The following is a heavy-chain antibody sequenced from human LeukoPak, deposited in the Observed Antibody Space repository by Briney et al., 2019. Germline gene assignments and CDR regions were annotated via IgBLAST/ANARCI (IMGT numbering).Heavy chain of an antibody. CDR1: GFTFSSYG. D-gene: IGHD6-19*01. CDR3: AKKIGADSSGWYPDAFDI. CDR2: IRYDGSNK. J-gene: IGHJ3*02. Sequence: GGSLRLSCAASGFTFSSYGMHWVRQAPGKGLEWVAFIRYDGSNKYYADSVKGRFTISRDNSKNTLYLQMNSLRAEDTAVYYCAKKIGADSSGWYPDAFDIWGQGTMVTVSS. V-gene: IGHV3-30*02.